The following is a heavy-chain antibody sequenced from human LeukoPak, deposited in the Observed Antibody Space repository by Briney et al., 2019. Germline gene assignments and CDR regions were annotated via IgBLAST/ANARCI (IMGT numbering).Heavy chain of an antibody. D-gene: IGHD3-22*01. J-gene: IGHJ3*02. V-gene: IGHV4-39*01. CDR1: GGSISSSSYY. CDR2: TYYSGST. CDR3: ARPGYYDSSGYGGAFDI. Sequence: SETLSLTCTVSGGSISSSSYYWGWIRQPPGKGLEWIGCTYYSGSTYYNPSLKSRVTISVDTSKNQFSLKLSSVTAADTAVYYCARPGYYDSSGYGGAFDIWGQGTMVTVSS.